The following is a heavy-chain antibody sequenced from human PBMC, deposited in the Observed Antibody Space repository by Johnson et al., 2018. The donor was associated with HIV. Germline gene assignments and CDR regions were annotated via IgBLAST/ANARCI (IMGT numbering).Heavy chain of an antibody. Sequence: QVQLVESGGGLVKPRGSLRLSCAASGFIFRDYYMSWIRQAPGKGLEWVSYISSSGSSIYYADSVKGRFTISRDNAKSSLYLQMNGLRAEDTAVYYCARASTTVTTVDDAFDIWGQGTMVTVSS. CDR3: ARASTTVTTVDDAFDI. V-gene: IGHV3-11*04. CDR2: ISSSGSSI. J-gene: IGHJ3*02. CDR1: GFIFRDYY. D-gene: IGHD4-17*01.